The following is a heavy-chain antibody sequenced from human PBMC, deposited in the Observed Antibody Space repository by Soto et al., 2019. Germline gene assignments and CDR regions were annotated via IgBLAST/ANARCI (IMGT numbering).Heavy chain of an antibody. CDR2: VHPGDSET. Sequence: PVESVKISCRVSGYSLTTYWIGWVRHMYGKGLECVGIVHPGDSETRYSSSFQGRVTISADGSIKTAYLQWSSLQASDTAMYYCARQGAPDTNIIIDYWAPGSLVSVSS. V-gene: IGHV5-51*01. CDR3: ARQGAPDTNIIIDY. J-gene: IGHJ4*02. D-gene: IGHD2-8*01. CDR1: GYSLTTYW.